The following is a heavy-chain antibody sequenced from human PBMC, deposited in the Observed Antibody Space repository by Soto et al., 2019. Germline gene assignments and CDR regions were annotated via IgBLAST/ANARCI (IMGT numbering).Heavy chain of an antibody. J-gene: IGHJ6*02. CDR2: IVGSGGST. D-gene: IGHD6-13*01. CDR3: AKEGSSNWGYYYYGMDV. CDR1: GVTFSSYA. V-gene: IGHV3-23*01. Sequence: GGSLRLSCAASGVTFSSYAMSWVRQAPGKGLEWVSGIVGSGGSTYYADSVKGRFTISRDNSKNTLYLQMSSLRAGDTAVYYCAKEGSSNWGYYYYGMDVWGQGTTVTVSS.